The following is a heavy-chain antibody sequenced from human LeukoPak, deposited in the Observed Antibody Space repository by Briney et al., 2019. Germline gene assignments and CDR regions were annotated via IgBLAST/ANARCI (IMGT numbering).Heavy chain of an antibody. J-gene: IGHJ4*02. D-gene: IGHD5-12*01. Sequence: SETLPLTCAVYGGSFSGYYWSWIRQPPGKGLEWIGEINHNGSSKYNPSLKSRVTISKDTSKNQFSLKLSSVTAADTAVYYCARGQWLDNYWGQGTLVTVSS. CDR1: GGSFSGYY. V-gene: IGHV4-34*01. CDR2: INHNGSS. CDR3: ARGQWLDNY.